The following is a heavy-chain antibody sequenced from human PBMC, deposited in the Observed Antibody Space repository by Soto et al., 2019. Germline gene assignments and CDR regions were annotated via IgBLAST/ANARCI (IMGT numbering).Heavy chain of an antibody. CDR1: GGSISGSY. CDR2: VYYTGST. Sequence: PSETLSLTCSVSGGSISGSYWSWIRQSPGKGLEWLGYVYYTGSTNYSPSLRSRVSISVDTSKNEFSLRLSSVTAADTAVYFCARSVAVPGGNIDYWGQGTQVTVSS. CDR3: ARSVAVPGGNIDY. J-gene: IGHJ4*02. V-gene: IGHV4-59*01. D-gene: IGHD3-16*01.